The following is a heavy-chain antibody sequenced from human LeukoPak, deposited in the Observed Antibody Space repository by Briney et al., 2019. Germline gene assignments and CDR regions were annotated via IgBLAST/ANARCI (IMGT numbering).Heavy chain of an antibody. J-gene: IGHJ5*02. CDR2: ISDSGST. CDR3: ARGRLLEWFDS. V-gene: IGHV4-59*01. Sequence: PSETLSLTCTGSGDSISSYYWSWIRQPPGKRLEWIGCISDSGSTNYNPSLKSRVTISVDTSKSQFSLKLSSVTAADTAVYYCARGRLLEWFDSWGQGTLVSVSS. D-gene: IGHD3-3*01. CDR1: GDSISSYY.